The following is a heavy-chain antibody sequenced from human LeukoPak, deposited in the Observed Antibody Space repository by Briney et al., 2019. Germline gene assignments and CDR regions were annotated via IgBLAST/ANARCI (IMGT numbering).Heavy chain of an antibody. Sequence: PGGSLRLSCAASGFTFSSYGMHWVRQAPGKGLEWVSAISGSGGSTYYADSVKGRFTISRDNSKNTLDLQMNSLRAEDTAVYYCAKGSKELWLKAWFDPWGQGTLVTVPS. J-gene: IGHJ5*02. D-gene: IGHD3-10*01. CDR3: AKGSKELWLKAWFDP. V-gene: IGHV3-23*01. CDR1: GFTFSSYG. CDR2: ISGSGGST.